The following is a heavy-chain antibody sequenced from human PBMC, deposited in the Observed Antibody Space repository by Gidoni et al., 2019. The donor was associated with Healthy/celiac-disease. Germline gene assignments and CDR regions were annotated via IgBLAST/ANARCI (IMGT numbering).Heavy chain of an antibody. CDR3: ARHEHKQWLPPGGDAFDI. Sequence: EVQRVQSGAEVKKPGESLKISCKGSGYSFTSYWSGWVRQMPGKGLEWMGIIYPGDSDTRYSPSFQGQVTISADKSISTAYLQWSSLKASDTAMYYCARHEHKQWLPPGGDAFDIWGQGTMVTVSS. D-gene: IGHD6-19*01. CDR1: GYSFTSYW. V-gene: IGHV5-51*01. J-gene: IGHJ3*02. CDR2: IYPGDSDT.